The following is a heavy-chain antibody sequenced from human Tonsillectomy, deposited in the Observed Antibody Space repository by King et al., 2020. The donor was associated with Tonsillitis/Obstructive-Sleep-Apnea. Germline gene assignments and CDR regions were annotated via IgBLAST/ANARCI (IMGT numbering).Heavy chain of an antibody. D-gene: IGHD3-9*01. Sequence: QLQESGPGLVKPSETLSLTCTVSGGSISSYYWSWIQQPPGKGLEWIGYIYYSGSTNYNPSLKSRVTISIDMSKNQFSLKLSSVTAADTAVYYCARAPYEFLTYGLDVWGQGTTVTVSS. J-gene: IGHJ6*02. CDR3: ARAPYEFLTYGLDV. V-gene: IGHV4-59*01. CDR1: GGSISSYY. CDR2: IYYSGST.